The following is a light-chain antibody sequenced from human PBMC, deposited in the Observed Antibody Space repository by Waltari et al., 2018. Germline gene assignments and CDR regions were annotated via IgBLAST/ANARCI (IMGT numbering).Light chain of an antibody. CDR2: AAS. J-gene: IGKJ2*01. Sequence: DIQMTQSPSSLSASVGDRVTITCRASQSINSYLNWYQQKPGKAPKLLIYAASSLQSGVPSRFSGSGSGTDFTLTISSLQPEDFATYYCQQSYTNPDTFGQGTKLEI. CDR3: QQSYTNPDT. CDR1: QSINSY. V-gene: IGKV1-39*01.